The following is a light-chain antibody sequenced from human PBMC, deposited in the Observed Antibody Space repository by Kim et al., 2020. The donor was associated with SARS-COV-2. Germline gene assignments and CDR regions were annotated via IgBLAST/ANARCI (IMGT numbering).Light chain of an antibody. V-gene: IGKV3D-15*01. J-gene: IGKJ2*01. CDR3: QHYLSWPPVNS. CDR2: GAS. CDR1: QYMGDN. Sequence: EIVLTQSPATLSVSPGETVTLSCRASQYMGDNLAWHLHKPGRAPRLLIYGASTRATDAPVTFSGTGSGTEFTLTISSLQSDDLAVYYCQHYLSWPPVNSCGRGTKLDI.